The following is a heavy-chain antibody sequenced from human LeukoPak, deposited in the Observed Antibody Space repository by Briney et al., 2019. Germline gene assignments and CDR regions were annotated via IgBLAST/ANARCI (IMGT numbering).Heavy chain of an antibody. Sequence: SETLSLTCTVSGGSISSGDYYWSWIRQPPGKGLEWIGYIYYSGSTYYNPPLKSRVTISVDTSKNQFSLKLSSVTAADTAVYYCARHHITIFGVVISRRWFDPWGQGTLVTVSS. CDR1: GGSISSGDYY. J-gene: IGHJ5*02. D-gene: IGHD3-3*01. CDR3: ARHHITIFGVVISRRWFDP. CDR2: IYYSGST. V-gene: IGHV4-30-4*01.